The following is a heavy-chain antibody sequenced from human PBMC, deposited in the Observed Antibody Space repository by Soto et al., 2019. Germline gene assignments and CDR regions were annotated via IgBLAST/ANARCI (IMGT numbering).Heavy chain of an antibody. CDR1: GFTFSSYS. J-gene: IGHJ2*01. Sequence: EVQLVESGGGLVQPGGSLRLSCAASGFTFSSYSMNWVRQAPGKGLEWVSYISSSSSTIYYADSVKGRFTISRDNAKNPLYLQMNSLRAEDTAVYYCARGTYGDYALYWYFDLWGRGTLVTVSS. CDR3: ARGTYGDYALYWYFDL. CDR2: ISSSSSTI. D-gene: IGHD4-17*01. V-gene: IGHV3-48*01.